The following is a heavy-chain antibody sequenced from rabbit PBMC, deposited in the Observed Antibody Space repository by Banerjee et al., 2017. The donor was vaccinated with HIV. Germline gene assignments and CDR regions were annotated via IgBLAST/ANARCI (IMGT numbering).Heavy chain of an antibody. D-gene: IGHD1-1*01. V-gene: IGHV1S40*01. CDR3: ARAGGFENYFNL. J-gene: IGHJ4*01. CDR2: IYAGSNGYA. CDR1: GFSFSSSYY. Sequence: QSLEESGGDLVKPGASLTLTCTASGFSFSSSYYICWVRQAPGKGLEWIACIYAGSNGYAHYANWAKGRFTISKTSSTTVTLQMTSLTAADTATYFCARAGGFENYFNLWGPGTLVTVS.